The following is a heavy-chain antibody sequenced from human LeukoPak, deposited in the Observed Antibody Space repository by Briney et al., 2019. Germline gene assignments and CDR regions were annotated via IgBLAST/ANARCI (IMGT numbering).Heavy chain of an antibody. J-gene: IGHJ4*02. CDR3: ASLENDSSGASH. CDR1: GFTFSSYG. Sequence: PGGSLTLSCAASGFTFSSYGMHWVRQAPGKGLEGVAVIWYDGSNKYYEDPVKGRFTISRNNSKNTLYLQMNSLRAEDTAVYYCASLENDSSGASHWGQGTLVTVSS. CDR2: IWYDGSNK. D-gene: IGHD3-22*01. V-gene: IGHV3-33*01.